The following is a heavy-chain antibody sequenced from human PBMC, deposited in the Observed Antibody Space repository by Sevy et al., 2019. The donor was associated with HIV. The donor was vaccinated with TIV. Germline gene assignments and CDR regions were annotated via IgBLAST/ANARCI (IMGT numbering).Heavy chain of an antibody. D-gene: IGHD6-13*01. CDR1: GYTFTSYG. Sequence: ASVKVSGKASGYTFTSYGINWVRQAPGQALEWMGWISAYNGNTNYAQKLQGRDTRTTDTSTSTAYMELTRLRFDDTAVYYCARDGAAAGNYWGEGTLGTVSS. J-gene: IGHJ4*02. CDR3: ARDGAAAGNY. V-gene: IGHV1-18*01. CDR2: ISAYNGNT.